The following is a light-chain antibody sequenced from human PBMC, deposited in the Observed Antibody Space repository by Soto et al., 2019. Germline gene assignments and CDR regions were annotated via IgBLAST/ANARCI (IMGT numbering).Light chain of an antibody. CDR3: QQANSFPRT. V-gene: IGKV1D-12*01. Sequence: DIQMTQSPSSVSASVGDRVTITCRASQAISTWLAWYQQEPGKAPKLLIYAASNLQTGVPSRFSGSGSGTDFTLTISSLQPEDFATYYCQQANSFPRTFGQGTNVDIK. CDR1: QAISTW. J-gene: IGKJ1*01. CDR2: AAS.